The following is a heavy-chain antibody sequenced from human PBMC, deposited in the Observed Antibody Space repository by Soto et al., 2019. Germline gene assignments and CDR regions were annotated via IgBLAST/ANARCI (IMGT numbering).Heavy chain of an antibody. Sequence: SETLSLTCTVSGGSVSSGSYYWSWIRQPPGKGLEWIGYIYYSGSTNYNPSLKSRVTISVDTSKNQFSLKLSSVTAADTAVYYCATGGDSGSYNWFDPWGQGTLVTVSS. CDR1: GGSVSSGSYY. D-gene: IGHD1-26*01. CDR3: ATGGDSGSYNWFDP. V-gene: IGHV4-61*01. CDR2: IYYSGST. J-gene: IGHJ5*02.